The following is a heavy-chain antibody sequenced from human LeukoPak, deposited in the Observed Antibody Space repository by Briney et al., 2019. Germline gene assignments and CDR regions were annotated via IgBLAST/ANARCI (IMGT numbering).Heavy chain of an antibody. D-gene: IGHD3-10*01. CDR2: ISYSGST. Sequence: SETLSLTCTVSGGSISSRSYYWGWIRQPPGKGLEWIGSISYSGSTYYNPSLKSRVTISVDTSKNQFSLKLSSVTAADTAVYYCARGRPDGSGSYYKFDPWGQGTLVTVSS. J-gene: IGHJ5*02. CDR1: GGSISSRSYY. V-gene: IGHV4-39*01. CDR3: ARGRPDGSGSYYKFDP.